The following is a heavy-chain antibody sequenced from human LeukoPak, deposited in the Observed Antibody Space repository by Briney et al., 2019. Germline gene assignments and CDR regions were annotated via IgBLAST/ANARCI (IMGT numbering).Heavy chain of an antibody. CDR2: IRGSGGST. V-gene: IGHV3-23*01. CDR3: AKDLDATYYDSKGYFDY. D-gene: IGHD3-22*01. J-gene: IGHJ4*02. Sequence: PGGSLSLSCAGSGFTFSSYAMSWVRQAPGEGLKWVSAIRGSGGSTYYADSVKSRFTISRDNAKNTLYLQMNSLRAEDTAVYYCAKDLDATYYDSKGYFDYWGQGTLVTVSS. CDR1: GFTFSSYA.